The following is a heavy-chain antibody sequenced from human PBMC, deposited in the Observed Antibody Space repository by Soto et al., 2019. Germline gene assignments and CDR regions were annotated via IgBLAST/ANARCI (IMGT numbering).Heavy chain of an antibody. CDR3: ARARGREYYFDY. Sequence: SATLSLTCDGSGGSISSGRYSWSFIRQPPGKGLEWIGYIYHSGSTYYNPSLKSRVTISVDRSKNQFSLKLSSVTAADTAVYYCARARGREYYFDYWGQGTLVTVSS. V-gene: IGHV4-30-2*01. D-gene: IGHD3-10*01. CDR1: GGSISSGRYS. J-gene: IGHJ4*02. CDR2: IYHSGST.